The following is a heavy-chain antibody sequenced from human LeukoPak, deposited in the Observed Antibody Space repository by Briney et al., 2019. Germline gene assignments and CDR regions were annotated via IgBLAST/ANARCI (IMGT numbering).Heavy chain of an antibody. V-gene: IGHV1-2*02. CDR2: INPNSGGR. J-gene: IGHJ2*01. CDR1: GYTFTGYY. CDR3: ARGDLTNIIAVVGATYHWNFDL. D-gene: IGHD2-15*01. Sequence: ASVKVSCKASGYTFTGYYMHWVRQAPGQGLEWMGWINPNSGGRKYAQKFQGRVTMTRDTSINTAYLELSWLTSDDTAVYYCARGDLTNIIAVVGATYHWNFDLWGRGTLVIASS.